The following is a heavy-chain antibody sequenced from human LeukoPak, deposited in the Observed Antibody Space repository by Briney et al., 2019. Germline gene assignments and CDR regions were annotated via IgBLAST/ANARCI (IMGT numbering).Heavy chain of an antibody. CDR3: ARLADSSGWYENWFDP. Sequence: GESLKISCKGSGYSFTTYWIGWVRQMPGKCLEWMGIIYPGDSDTRYSPSFQGQVTISADKSISTAYLQWSSLKASDTAMYYCARLADSSGWYENWFDPWGQGTLVTVSS. CDR2: IYPGDSDT. D-gene: IGHD6-19*01. CDR1: GYSFTTYW. J-gene: IGHJ5*02. V-gene: IGHV5-51*01.